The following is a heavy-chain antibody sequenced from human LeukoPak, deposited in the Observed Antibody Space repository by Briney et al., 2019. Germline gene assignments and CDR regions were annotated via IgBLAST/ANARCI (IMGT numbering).Heavy chain of an antibody. CDR2: ISGDGTTI. J-gene: IGHJ4*02. D-gene: IGHD3-16*01. Sequence: PGGSLRLSCAASGFIFNTYEMNWVRQAPGKGLEWISYISGDGTTIYYADPVKGRFTISRDNSKKSLFLQMNSLRADDTAVYFCVSAYGGLLDHWGQGTLVTVSS. V-gene: IGHV3-48*03. CDR3: VSAYGGLLDH. CDR1: GFIFNTYE.